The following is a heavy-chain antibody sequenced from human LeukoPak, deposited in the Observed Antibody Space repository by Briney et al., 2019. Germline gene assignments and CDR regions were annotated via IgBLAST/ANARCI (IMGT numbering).Heavy chain of an antibody. Sequence: SETLSLTCSVSGGSITNGDYYWAWIRQPPGKGLEWIATIYHNGNTYYNPSLKSRVTISVDTSASQFSLKLTFVTAADAAIYYCTREGSGGGIYFDHWGQGTLVGVSS. V-gene: IGHV4-39*02. D-gene: IGHD3-10*01. CDR1: GGSITNGDYY. CDR2: IYHNGNT. CDR3: TREGSGGGIYFDH. J-gene: IGHJ4*02.